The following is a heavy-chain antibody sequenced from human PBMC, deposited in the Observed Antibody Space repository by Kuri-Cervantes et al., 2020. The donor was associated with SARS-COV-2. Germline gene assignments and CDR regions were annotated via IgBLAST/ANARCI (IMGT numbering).Heavy chain of an antibody. D-gene: IGHD6-6*01. J-gene: IGHJ4*02. CDR1: GFTFSSYA. CDR2: ISYDGSNK. CDR3: AREGPHSSSSEVDY. V-gene: IGHV3-30*04. Sequence: GESLKISCAASGFTFSSYAMHWVRQAPGKGLEWVAVISYDGSNKYYADSVKGRFTISRDNSKNTVYLQMNSLRREDTAIYYCAREGPHSSSSEVDYWGQGTLVTVSS.